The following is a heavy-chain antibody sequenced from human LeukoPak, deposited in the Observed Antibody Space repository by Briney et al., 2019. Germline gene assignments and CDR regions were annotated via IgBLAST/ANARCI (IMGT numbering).Heavy chain of an antibody. CDR1: GYTFTGYY. D-gene: IGHD2-2*01. Sequence: GASVKVSCKASGYTFTGYYMHWARQAPGQGLEWMGWINPNSGGTNYAQKFQGRVTMTRDTSISTAYMELSRLRSDDTAVYYCARDPYCSSTSCKLWGQGTLVTVSS. CDR3: ARDPYCSSTSCKL. CDR2: INPNSGGT. J-gene: IGHJ4*02. V-gene: IGHV1-2*02.